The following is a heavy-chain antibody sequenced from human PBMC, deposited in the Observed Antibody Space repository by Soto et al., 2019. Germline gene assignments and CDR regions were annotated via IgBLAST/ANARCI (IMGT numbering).Heavy chain of an antibody. Sequence: EVQLVESGGGLVQPGGSLRLSCAASGFTVSSKYMSWVRQAPGRGLECVSVIYSGGSTSYADSVKGRFTISRDNSKNTLYLQTNGLRHADTAGYYCGSNAVHCSGGRCYGVPLVVWGKGSTVTVSS. CDR1: GFTVSSKY. V-gene: IGHV3-66*01. J-gene: IGHJ6*04. CDR2: IYSGGST. CDR3: GSNAVHCSGGRCYGVPLVV. D-gene: IGHD2-15*01.